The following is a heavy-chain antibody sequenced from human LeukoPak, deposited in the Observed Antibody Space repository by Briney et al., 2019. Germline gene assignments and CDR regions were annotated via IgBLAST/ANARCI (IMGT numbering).Heavy chain of an antibody. V-gene: IGHV4-4*07. J-gene: IGHJ6*03. CDR1: GGSISSYY. D-gene: IGHD2-2*01. CDR3: ARVVVVVVPAADYYYYYMDV. CDR2: IYTSGST. Sequence: SETLSLTCTVSGGSISSYYWSWIRQPAGKGLEWIGRIYTSGSTNYNPSLKSRVTMSVDMSKNQFSLKLSSVTAADTAVYYCARVVVVVVPAADYYYYYMDVWGKGTTVTVSS.